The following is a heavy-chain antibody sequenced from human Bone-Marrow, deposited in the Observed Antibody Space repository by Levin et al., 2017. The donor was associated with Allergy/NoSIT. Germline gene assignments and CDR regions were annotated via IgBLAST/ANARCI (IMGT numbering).Heavy chain of an antibody. V-gene: IGHV3-73*01. D-gene: IGHD2-2*02. Sequence: GGSLRLSCVASGFTFSGSAMHWVRQASGKGLEWLGRIRSKANSYATAYAASVKGRFTISRDDSKNTAYLQMNSLETEDTAVYYCTRHEVPLYYFDYWGQGTLVTVSS. J-gene: IGHJ4*02. CDR1: GFTFSGSA. CDR2: IRSKANSYAT. CDR3: TRHEVPLYYFDY.